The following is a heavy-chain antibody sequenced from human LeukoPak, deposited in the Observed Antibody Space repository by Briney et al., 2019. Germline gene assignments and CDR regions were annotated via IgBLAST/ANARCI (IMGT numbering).Heavy chain of an antibody. V-gene: IGHV4-59*01. CDR2: VSSNEGT. Sequence: SETLSLTCTVSGGSISTYYWGWIRQPPGEGLEWIGYVSSNEGTNYNPSLKSRVTILVNTSKNQFSLKLSSVTAADTAVYYCARGRGYSYAFDPWGQGTLVTVSS. CDR1: GGSISTYY. CDR3: ARGRGYSYAFDP. J-gene: IGHJ5*02. D-gene: IGHD5-18*01.